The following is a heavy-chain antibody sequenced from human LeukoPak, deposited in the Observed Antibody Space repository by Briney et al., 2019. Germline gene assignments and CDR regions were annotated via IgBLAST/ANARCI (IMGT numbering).Heavy chain of an antibody. CDR3: ARNWFDP. J-gene: IGHJ5*02. CDR2: IYYSGST. V-gene: IGHV4-39*07. CDR1: GGSISSSSYY. Sequence: PSETLSLTCTVSGGSISSSSYYWGWIRQPPGKGLEWIGSIYYSGSTYYNPSLKSRVTISVDTSKNQFSLKLSSVTAEDTAMYYCARNWFDPWGQGTLVTVSS.